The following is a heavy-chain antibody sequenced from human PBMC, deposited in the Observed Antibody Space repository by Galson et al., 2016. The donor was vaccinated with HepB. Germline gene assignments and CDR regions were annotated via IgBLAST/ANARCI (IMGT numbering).Heavy chain of an antibody. CDR3: ARRGTGKNWFDP. CDR2: IYYAGRT. Sequence: ETLSLTCTVSGGSISGSSYYWGWVRQPPGKRLECIGIIYYAGRTYYNPSLKSRVTISVDTSKNQFSLNLNSVTVADTAVYYCARRGTGKNWFDPWGQGTLVTVSS. D-gene: IGHD1-1*01. V-gene: IGHV4-39*01. CDR1: GGSISGSSYY. J-gene: IGHJ5*02.